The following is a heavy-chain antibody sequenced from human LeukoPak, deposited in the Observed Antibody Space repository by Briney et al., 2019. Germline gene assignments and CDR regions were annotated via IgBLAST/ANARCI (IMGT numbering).Heavy chain of an antibody. CDR1: GLTLTDYA. CDR3: AKVLFHILGTTQDAFHM. J-gene: IGHJ3*02. D-gene: IGHD1-26*01. CDR2: ISGSGDST. V-gene: IGHV3-23*01. Sequence: GGSLRLSCAASGLTLTDYAMSWVRQAPGKGLEWVSGISGSGDSTYYAASVKGRYTISRDNSKNTLSLQINSLRAEATAEYYGAKVLFHILGTTQDAFHMWGRGTMVSVSS.